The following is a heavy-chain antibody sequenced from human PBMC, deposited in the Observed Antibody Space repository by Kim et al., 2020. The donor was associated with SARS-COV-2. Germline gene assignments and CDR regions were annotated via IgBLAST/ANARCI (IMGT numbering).Heavy chain of an antibody. J-gene: IGHJ4*02. CDR1: GFTFSSYS. D-gene: IGHD5-18*01. Sequence: GGSLRLSCAASGFTFSSYSMNWVRQAPGKGLEWVSYISSSSSTIYYAYSVKGRFTISRDNAKNSLYLQMNSLRAEDTAVYYCARAGFTAMVIGVPGTLWFPYYFDYCGQGTLVTVSS. CDR3: ARAGFTAMVIGVPGTLWFPYYFDY. V-gene: IGHV3-48*04. CDR2: ISSSSSTI.